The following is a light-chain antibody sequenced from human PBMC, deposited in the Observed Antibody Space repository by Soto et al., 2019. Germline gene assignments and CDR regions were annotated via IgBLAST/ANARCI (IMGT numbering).Light chain of an antibody. Sequence: QSALTQPRSVSGSPGQSVTISCTGTSSDVGAYTYVSWYQHYPGKAPNLIIYDVSTRPSGVPDRFSGSKSGNTASLTISGLQAEDETDYYCCSYAGSHIWVFGGGTKVTVL. J-gene: IGLJ3*02. V-gene: IGLV2-11*01. CDR1: SSDVGAYTY. CDR3: CSYAGSHIWV. CDR2: DVS.